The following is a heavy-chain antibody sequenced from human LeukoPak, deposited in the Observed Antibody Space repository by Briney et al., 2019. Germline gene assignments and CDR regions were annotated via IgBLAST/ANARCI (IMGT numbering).Heavy chain of an antibody. D-gene: IGHD3-16*01. J-gene: IGHJ3*02. Sequence: ASVKVSCKVSGFTLNELSLHWVRQAPGKGFEWMGGFDPDDDEPIYAQKFQGRVTMTAATSTDTTYLELRSLRSDDAAVYYCATTRHALTLVITDAFDIWGQGTVVMVSS. CDR1: GFTLNELS. CDR3: ATTRHALTLVITDAFDI. V-gene: IGHV1-24*01. CDR2: FDPDDDEP.